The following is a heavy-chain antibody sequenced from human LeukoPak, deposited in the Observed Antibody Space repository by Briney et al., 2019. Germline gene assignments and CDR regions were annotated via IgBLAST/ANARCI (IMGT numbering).Heavy chain of an antibody. CDR2: IYYSGST. J-gene: IGHJ4*02. CDR3: ARVGYSGSGNYYNDRGAFDY. D-gene: IGHD3-10*01. V-gene: IGHV4-39*07. Sequence: SETLSLTCTVSGGPISSNSYYWGWIRQPPGKGLEWIGTIYYSGSTYYNPSLKSRVTISVDTSKNQFSLKLSSVTAADTAVYYCARVGYSGSGNYYNDRGAFDYWGQGTLVTVSS. CDR1: GGPISSNSYY.